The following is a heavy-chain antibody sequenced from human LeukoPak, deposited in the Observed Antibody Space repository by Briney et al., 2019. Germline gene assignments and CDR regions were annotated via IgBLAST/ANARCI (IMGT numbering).Heavy chain of an antibody. D-gene: IGHD3-16*01. Sequence: PSETLSLTCTVSGGSISSYYWSWIRQPAGKGLEWIGRIYTSGSTNYNPSLKSRVTISVDTSKNQFSLKLSSVTAADTAVYYCARDSAAGGIGIDAFDIWGQGTMVTVSS. CDR3: ARDSAAGGIGIDAFDI. V-gene: IGHV4-4*07. CDR1: GGSISSYY. CDR2: IYTSGST. J-gene: IGHJ3*02.